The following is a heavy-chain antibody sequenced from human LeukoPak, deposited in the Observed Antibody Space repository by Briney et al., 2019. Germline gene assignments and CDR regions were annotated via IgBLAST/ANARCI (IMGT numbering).Heavy chain of an antibody. V-gene: IGHV1-8*01. CDR3: ARGGDCSSTSCYRGYWFDP. D-gene: IGHD2-2*02. CDR2: MNPNSGNT. CDR1: GYTFTSYD. Sequence: GASVKVSCKASGYTFTSYDINRVRQATGQGLEWMGWMNPNSGNTGYAQKFQGRVTMTRNTSISTAYMELSSLRSEDTAVYYCARGGDCSSTSCYRGYWFDPWGQGTLVTVSS. J-gene: IGHJ5*02.